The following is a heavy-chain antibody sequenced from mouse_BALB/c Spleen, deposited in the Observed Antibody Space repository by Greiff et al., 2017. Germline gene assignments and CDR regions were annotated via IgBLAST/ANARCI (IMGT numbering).Heavy chain of an antibody. CDR2: IWRGGST. CDR1: GFSLTSYG. CDR3: AKNFGTTEGYAMDY. V-gene: IGHV2-5-1*01. Sequence: VQLKQSGPSLVQPSQSLSITCTVSGFSLTSYGVHWVRQSPGKGLEWLGVIWRGGSTDYNAAFMSRLSITKDNSKSQVFFKMNSLQADDTAIYYCAKNFGTTEGYAMDYWGQGTSVTVSS. J-gene: IGHJ4*01. D-gene: IGHD1-1*01.